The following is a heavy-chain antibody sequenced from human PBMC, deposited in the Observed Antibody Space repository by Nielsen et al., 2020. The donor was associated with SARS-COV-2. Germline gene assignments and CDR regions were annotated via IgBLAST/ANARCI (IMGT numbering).Heavy chain of an antibody. J-gene: IGHJ6*02. CDR2: INPNSGGT. CDR1: GYTFTGYY. D-gene: IGHD6-19*01. Sequence: ASVKVSCKASGYTFTGYYMHWVRQAPGQGLEWMGWINPNSGGTNYAQKFQGRVTMTRDTSISTAYMELSRLRSDDTAVYYCARSAAAGTPLISYYGMDVWGQGTTVTVSS. CDR3: ARSAAAGTPLISYYGMDV. V-gene: IGHV1-2*02.